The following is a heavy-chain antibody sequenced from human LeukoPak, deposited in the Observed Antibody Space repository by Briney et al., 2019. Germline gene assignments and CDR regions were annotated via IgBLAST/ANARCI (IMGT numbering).Heavy chain of an antibody. CDR2: IYPGDSDT. J-gene: IGHJ4*02. V-gene: IGHV5-51*01. CDR1: GYSFTNYW. Sequence: GESLKVSCKGSGYSFTNYWIGWVRQMPGKGLEWMGIIYPGDSDTRYSPSFQGQVTISVDKSISTAYLQWSSLKASDTAMYYCARRSYGDYVDLFDYWGQGTLVTVSS. CDR3: ARRSYGDYVDLFDY. D-gene: IGHD4-17*01.